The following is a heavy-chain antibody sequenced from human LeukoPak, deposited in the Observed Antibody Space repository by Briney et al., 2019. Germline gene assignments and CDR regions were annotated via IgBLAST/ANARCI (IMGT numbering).Heavy chain of an antibody. Sequence: NPGGSLRLSCAASGFTFSSYAMSWVRQAPGKGLEWVGRIKSKTDGGTTDYAAPVKGRFTISRDDSKNTLYLQMNSLKTEDTAVYYCTTDYYGSGSYYSAFDIWGQGTMVTVSS. CDR3: TTDYYGSGSYYSAFDI. CDR1: GFTFSSYA. D-gene: IGHD3-10*01. CDR2: IKSKTDGGTT. V-gene: IGHV3-15*01. J-gene: IGHJ3*02.